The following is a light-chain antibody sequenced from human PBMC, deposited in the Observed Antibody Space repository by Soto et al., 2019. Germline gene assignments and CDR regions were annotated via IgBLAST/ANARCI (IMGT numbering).Light chain of an antibody. CDR1: QSISSW. V-gene: IGKV1-5*01. J-gene: IGKJ1*01. CDR2: DAS. Sequence: IKITQSPSTLSASVGDRVTITCRASQSISSWLAWYQQKPGKAPKLLIYDASSLESGVPSRFSGSGSGTEFSLTISSLQPDDFATYYCQQYNSYPWTFGHGTKVDI. CDR3: QQYNSYPWT.